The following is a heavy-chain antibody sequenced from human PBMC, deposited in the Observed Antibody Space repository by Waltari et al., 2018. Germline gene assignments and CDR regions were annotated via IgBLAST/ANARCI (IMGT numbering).Heavy chain of an antibody. CDR2: IIPIFGTA. J-gene: IGHJ4*02. V-gene: IGHV1-69*05. D-gene: IGHD4-17*01. CDR1: GGTFSSYA. CDR3: ASDSYGDYDTPGLSGGF. Sequence: QVQLVQSGAEVKKPGSSVKVSCKASGGTFSSYAISWVRQAPGQGLEWMGGIIPIFGTANYAQKFQGRVTITSDESTSTAYMELSSLRSEDTAVYYCASDSYGDYDTPGLSGGFWGQGTLVTVSS.